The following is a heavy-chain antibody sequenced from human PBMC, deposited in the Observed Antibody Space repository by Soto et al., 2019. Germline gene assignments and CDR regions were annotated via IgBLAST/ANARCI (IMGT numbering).Heavy chain of an antibody. CDR1: GFTFSSYW. D-gene: IGHD1-26*01. V-gene: IGHV3-74*01. CDR3: ARRGQEEPGLAH. Sequence: EVQLVESGGNLVQPGGSLRLSCAASGFTFSSYWMHWVRQAPGKGLVWLSRINTDGSSTSYVDSVKGRFTISRDNAKNTLYLQMNSLSVEDTAVYYCARRGQEEPGLAHWGQGTLVTVSS. J-gene: IGHJ5*02. CDR2: INTDGSST.